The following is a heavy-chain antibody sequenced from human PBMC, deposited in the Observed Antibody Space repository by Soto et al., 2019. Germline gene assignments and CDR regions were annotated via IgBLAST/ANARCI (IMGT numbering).Heavy chain of an antibody. V-gene: IGHV3-15*01. D-gene: IGHD3-9*01. CDR2: IKSKTDGGTT. CDR1: GFTFSNAW. CDR3: TTLLRYFDWLSSGYYYYMYV. Sequence: GGSLRLSCAASGFTFSNAWMSWVRQAPGKGLEWVGRIKSKTDGGTTDYAAPVKGRFTISRDDSKNTLYLQMNSLKTEDTAVYYCTTLLRYFDWLSSGYYYYMYVWGQGTTVPVSS. J-gene: IGHJ6*03.